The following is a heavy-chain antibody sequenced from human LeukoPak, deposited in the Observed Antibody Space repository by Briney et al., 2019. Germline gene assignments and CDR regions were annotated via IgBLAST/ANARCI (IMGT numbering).Heavy chain of an antibody. Sequence: SETLSLTCTVSGGSISSSSYYWGWIRQPPGKGLEWIGSIYYSGSTYYDPSLKSRVTISVDTSKNQYSLKLSSVTAADTAAYYCARVIYIAVAGGCYYYMDVWGKGTTVTVSS. V-gene: IGHV4-39*07. CDR2: IYYSGST. D-gene: IGHD6-19*01. CDR3: ARVIYIAVAGGCYYYMDV. J-gene: IGHJ6*03. CDR1: GGSISSSSYY.